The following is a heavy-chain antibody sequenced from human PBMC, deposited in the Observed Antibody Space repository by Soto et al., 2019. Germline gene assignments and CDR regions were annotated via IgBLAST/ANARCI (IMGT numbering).Heavy chain of an antibody. D-gene: IGHD3-10*01. CDR2: TSIDGNTK. J-gene: IGHJ4*02. Sequence: QVLLVESGGGVVQPGRSLRLSCAASGFSFTSYDIYWVRQAPGKGLEWVAVTSIDGNTKYYADSVQGRFTVSRDNSKHTLYLEMTSLRPQYTAVYYCARNYGSALDYWGQGTPVTVSS. CDR3: ARNYGSALDY. V-gene: IGHV3-30-3*01. CDR1: GFSFTSYD.